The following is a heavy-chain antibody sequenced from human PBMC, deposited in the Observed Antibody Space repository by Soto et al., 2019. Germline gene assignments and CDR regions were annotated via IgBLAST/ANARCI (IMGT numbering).Heavy chain of an antibody. CDR2: IYWDDDK. Sequence: QITLKESGPTLVKPTQTLTLTCTFSGFSLSTSGVGVGWIRQPPGKALEWLALIYWDDDKRYSPSLKTRLTITKDTSKNHVVPTTTNMDPVDTATYYCAHMSPQWAFDHWGPGTLVTVSS. J-gene: IGHJ4*02. V-gene: IGHV2-5*02. CDR3: AHMSPQWAFDH. CDR1: GFSLSTSGVG. D-gene: IGHD1-26*01.